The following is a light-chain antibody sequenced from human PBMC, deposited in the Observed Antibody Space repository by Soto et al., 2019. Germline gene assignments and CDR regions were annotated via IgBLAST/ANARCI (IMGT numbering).Light chain of an antibody. Sequence: QAVLTQPASVAGSAGQSITISCTGTNSEVGGYNYVSWYQQHPGKAPKLMIYDVSNRPSGVSNRFSGSKSGNTASLTISGLQAEDEADYYCSTHTSSSTSYVFGTGTKVTVL. V-gene: IGLV2-14*01. CDR1: NSEVGGYNY. CDR2: DVS. J-gene: IGLJ1*01. CDR3: STHTSSSTSYV.